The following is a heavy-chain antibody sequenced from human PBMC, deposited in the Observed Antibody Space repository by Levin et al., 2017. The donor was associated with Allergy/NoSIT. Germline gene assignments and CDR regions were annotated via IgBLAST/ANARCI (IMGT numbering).Heavy chain of an antibody. V-gene: IGHV3-33*01. D-gene: IGHD2-15*01. Sequence: GGSLRLSCAASGFTFSSYGMHWVRQAPGKGLEWVAVIWYDGSNKYYADSVKGRFTISRDNSKNTLYLQMNSLRAEDTAVYYCARVRGLLLSGAFDIWGQGTMVTVSS. CDR1: GFTFSSYG. J-gene: IGHJ3*02. CDR2: IWYDGSNK. CDR3: ARVRGLLLSGAFDI.